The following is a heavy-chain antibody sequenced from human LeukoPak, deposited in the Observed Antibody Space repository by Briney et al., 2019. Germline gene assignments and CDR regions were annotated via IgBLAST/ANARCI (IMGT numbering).Heavy chain of an antibody. CDR2: ISYDGSNK. CDR3: AKDRSYGDYVWDFDY. Sequence: GGSLRLSCAASGFTFSSYAMHWVRQAPGKGLEWVGVISYDGSNKYYADSVKGRFTIARDNSKNTLYLQMNSLRAEDTAVYYCAKDRSYGDYVWDFDYWGQGTLVTVSS. CDR1: GFTFSSYA. J-gene: IGHJ4*02. V-gene: IGHV3-30*04. D-gene: IGHD4-17*01.